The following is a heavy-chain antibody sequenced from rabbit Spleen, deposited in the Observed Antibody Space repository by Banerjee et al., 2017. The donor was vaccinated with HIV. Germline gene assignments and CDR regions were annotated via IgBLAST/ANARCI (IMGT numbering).Heavy chain of an antibody. CDR2: IYAGSSGSA. Sequence: QSLEESGGDLVKPGASLTLTCTASGVSFSSSYYMCWVRQAPGKGLEWIACIYAGSSGSAYSATWAKGRFTCSKTSSTTVTLQMTSLTVADTATYFCARDTATSFSSYGMDLWGPGTLVTVS. D-gene: IGHD7-1*01. CDR1: GVSFSSSYY. CDR3: ARDTATSFSSYGMDL. V-gene: IGHV1S40*01. J-gene: IGHJ6*01.